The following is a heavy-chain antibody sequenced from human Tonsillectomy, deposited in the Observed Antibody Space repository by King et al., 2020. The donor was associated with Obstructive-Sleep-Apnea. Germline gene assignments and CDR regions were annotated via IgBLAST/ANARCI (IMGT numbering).Heavy chain of an antibody. V-gene: IGHV4-59*08. CDR1: GGSISGYY. CDR3: ARRRRISGSGDGFDI. CDR2: VYNSGST. D-gene: IGHD5-12*01. Sequence: QLQESGPGLVKPSETLSLTCTVSGGSISGYYWSWVRQPPGKGLEWIGYVYNSGSTNYNPPLKSRVTIPSDTSKNQFSLKLTSVSAADTAVYYCARRRRISGSGDGFDIWGQGTMVTVSS. J-gene: IGHJ3*02.